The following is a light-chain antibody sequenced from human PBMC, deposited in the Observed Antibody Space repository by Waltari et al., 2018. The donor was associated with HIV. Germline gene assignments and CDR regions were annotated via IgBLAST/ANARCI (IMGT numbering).Light chain of an antibody. CDR3: LLSYSGTRPWV. V-gene: IGLV7-46*01. CDR2: DTS. Sequence: QAVVTQEPSLTVSPGGTATLTCGSSTGAVTSGHYPDWFQQKPGQAPRTLIFDTSNKHSWTPARFSGSLLGGKAALTLSGAQPEDEAEYYCLLSYSGTRPWVFGGGTKLTVL. CDR1: TGAVTSGHY. J-gene: IGLJ3*02.